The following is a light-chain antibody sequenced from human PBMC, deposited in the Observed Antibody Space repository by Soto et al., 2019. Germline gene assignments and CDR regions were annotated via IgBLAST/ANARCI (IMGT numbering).Light chain of an antibody. CDR3: QQYNNWLYT. V-gene: IGKV3-15*01. CDR2: GAS. Sequence: EIVMTQSPATLSVSPGERATLSCRASQCVSSNLAWYQQKPGQAPRLLIYGASTRATGIPARFSGSGSGTEFTLTISSLQSEDFAVYYCQQYNNWLYTFGQGTKVDIK. J-gene: IGKJ2*01. CDR1: QCVSSN.